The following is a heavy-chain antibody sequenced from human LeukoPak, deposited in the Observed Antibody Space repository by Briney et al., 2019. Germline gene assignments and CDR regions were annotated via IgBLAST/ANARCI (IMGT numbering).Heavy chain of an antibody. CDR1: GFTFSSYS. J-gene: IGHJ4*02. CDR3: ASARDYGDYELGN. V-gene: IGHV3-21*01. D-gene: IGHD4-17*01. Sequence: GGSLRLSCAASGFTFSSYSMNWVRQAPGKGLEWVSSISSSSSYIYYADSVEGRFTISRDNAKNSLYLQMNSLRAEDTAVYYCASARDYGDYELGNWGQGTLVTVSS. CDR2: ISSSSSYI.